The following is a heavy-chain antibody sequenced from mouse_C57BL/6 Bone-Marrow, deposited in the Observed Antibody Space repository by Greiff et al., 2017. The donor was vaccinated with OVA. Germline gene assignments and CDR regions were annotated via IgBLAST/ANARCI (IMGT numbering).Heavy chain of an antibody. Sequence: QVQLQQPGAELVMPGASVKLSCKASGYTFTSYWMHWVKQRPGQGLEWIGEIDPSDSYTNYNQKLKGKSILTVDKSSSTAYMKLRSLTSTDSEVYYSARIYSYGLDVWGTGTTVTGSS. CDR2: IDPSDSYT. D-gene: IGHD1-1*01. CDR3: ARIYSYGLDV. J-gene: IGHJ1*03. CDR1: GYTFTSYW. V-gene: IGHV1-69*01.